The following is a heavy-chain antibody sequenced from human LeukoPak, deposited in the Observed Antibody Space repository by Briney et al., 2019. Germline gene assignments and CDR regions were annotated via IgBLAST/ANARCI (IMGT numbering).Heavy chain of an antibody. V-gene: IGHV1-18*01. CDR2: ISAYNGNT. D-gene: IGHD3-22*01. CDR1: GYTFTSYG. J-gene: IGHJ3*02. CDR3: ARGGSGWTDDAFDI. Sequence: ASVKVSCKASGYTFTSYGISWVRQAPGQGLEWMGWISAYNGNTNYAQKFQGRVTMTRNTSISTAYMELSSLRSEDTAVYYCARGGSGWTDDAFDIWGQGTMVTVSS.